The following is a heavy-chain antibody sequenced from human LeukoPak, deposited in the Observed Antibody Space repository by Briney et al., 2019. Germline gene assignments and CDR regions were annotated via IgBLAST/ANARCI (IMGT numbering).Heavy chain of an antibody. CDR1: GGSISSGGYS. CDR3: ARGDYDRWFDP. J-gene: IGHJ5*02. D-gene: IGHD5-12*01. V-gene: IGHV4-30-2*01. CDR2: IYHSGST. Sequence: PSQTLSLTCAVSGGSISSGGYSWSWIRQPPGKGLEWIGYIYHSGSTYYNPPLKSRVTISVDRSKNQFSLKLSSVTAADTAVYYCARGDYDRWFDPWGQGTLVTVSS.